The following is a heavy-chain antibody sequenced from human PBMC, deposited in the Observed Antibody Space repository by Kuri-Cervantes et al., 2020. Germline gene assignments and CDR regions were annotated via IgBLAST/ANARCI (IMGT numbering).Heavy chain of an antibody. CDR3: ARGGYCSSTSCYGGEIWDYYYYYMDV. J-gene: IGHJ6*03. Sequence: ASVKDSCKASVGTFTSYSMHWVRQAPGQRLEWRGWINAGNGNTKYSQKFQGRVTITRETSASTAYMELSSLRSEDKAVYYCARGGYCSSTSCYGGEIWDYYYYYMDVWGKGTTVTVSS. V-gene: IGHV1-3*01. CDR2: INAGNGNT. CDR1: VGTFTSYS. D-gene: IGHD2-2*01.